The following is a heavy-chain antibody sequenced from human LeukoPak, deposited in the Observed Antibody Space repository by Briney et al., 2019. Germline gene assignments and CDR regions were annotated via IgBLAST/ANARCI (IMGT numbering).Heavy chain of an antibody. V-gene: IGHV3-30*03. J-gene: IGHJ4*02. CDR1: GFTFSDFA. D-gene: IGHD2-2*01. CDR2: ISYDGTNK. Sequence: PGTSLRLSCAPSGFTFSDFAMHWVRQAPEKGLQWVAVISYDGTNKYYADSVKGRFTISRDHSKNMLYLQMNSLRGEDTAVYYCARRDCRSTSCYQLDYWGQGALVTVSS. CDR3: ARRDCRSTSCYQLDY.